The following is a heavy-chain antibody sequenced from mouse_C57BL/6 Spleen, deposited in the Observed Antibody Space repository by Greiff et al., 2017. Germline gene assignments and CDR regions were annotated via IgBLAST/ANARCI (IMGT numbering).Heavy chain of an antibody. CDR2: ISYDGSN. D-gene: IGHD2-4*01. J-gene: IGHJ3*01. V-gene: IGHV3-6*01. CDR3: AGGGDYDVSCFAY. Sequence: EVKLMESGPGLVKPSQSLSLTCSVTGYSITSGYYWNWIRQFPGNKLEWMGYISYDGSNNYNPSLKNRISITRDTSKNQFFLKLNSVTTEDTATYYCAGGGDYDVSCFAYGGKGLWSLSLQ. CDR1: GYSITSGYY.